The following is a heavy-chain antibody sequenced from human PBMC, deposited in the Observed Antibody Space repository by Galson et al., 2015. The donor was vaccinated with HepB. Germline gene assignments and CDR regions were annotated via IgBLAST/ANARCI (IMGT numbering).Heavy chain of an antibody. J-gene: IGHJ4*02. D-gene: IGHD6-19*01. CDR1: GFTFSSYE. Sequence: SLRLSCAASGFTFSSYEINWVRQAPGKGLDWVSYISSSGYTKYYADSVKGRFTISRDNAKNSLYLQMSSLRADDTAVYYCARGRSHNSDWPKQDYWGQGTLVTVSS. CDR3: ARGRSHNSDWPKQDY. V-gene: IGHV3-48*03. CDR2: ISSSGYTK.